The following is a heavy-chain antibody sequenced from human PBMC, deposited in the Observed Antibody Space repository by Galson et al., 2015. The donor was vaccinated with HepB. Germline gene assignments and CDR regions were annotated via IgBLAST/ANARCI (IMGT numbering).Heavy chain of an antibody. CDR2: IIPILGIA. J-gene: IGHJ4*02. CDR1: GGTFSSYT. V-gene: IGHV1-69*02. D-gene: IGHD3-22*01. Sequence: QSGAEVKKPGESLKISCKASGGTFSSYTISWVRQAPGQGLEWMGRIIPILGIANYAQKFQGRVTITADKSTSTAYMELSSLRSEDTAVYYCARMYYYDSSGYFDYWGQGTLVTVSS. CDR3: ARMYYYDSSGYFDY.